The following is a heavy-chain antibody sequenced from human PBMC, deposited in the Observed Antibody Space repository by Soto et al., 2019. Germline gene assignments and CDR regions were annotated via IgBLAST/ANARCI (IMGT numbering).Heavy chain of an antibody. CDR1: GFTFSSYG. CDR2: ISYDGSNK. J-gene: IGHJ4*02. V-gene: IGHV3-30*03. Sequence: PGGSLRLSCAASGFTFSSYGMHWVRQAPGKGLEWVAVISYDGSNKYYADSVKGRFTISRDNSKNTLYLQMNSLRAGDTAVYYCGVQPVGPIAVAESNYWGQGTLVTVSS. CDR3: GVQPVGPIAVAESNY. D-gene: IGHD6-19*01.